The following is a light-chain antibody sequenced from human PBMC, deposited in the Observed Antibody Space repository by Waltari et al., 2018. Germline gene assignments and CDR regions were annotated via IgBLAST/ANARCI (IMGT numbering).Light chain of an antibody. Sequence: QSALTQPRSVSGSPGQSVTISCTGTSSDVGGYNYVSWYQQHPGKAPKLMLYDVTKRPSGVPDRFSASKSGSTASLTISGLQAEDDADYYCCSYAGSYTLVFGGGTKLTVL. CDR3: CSYAGSYTLV. CDR2: DVT. V-gene: IGLV2-11*01. CDR1: SSDVGGYNY. J-gene: IGLJ3*02.